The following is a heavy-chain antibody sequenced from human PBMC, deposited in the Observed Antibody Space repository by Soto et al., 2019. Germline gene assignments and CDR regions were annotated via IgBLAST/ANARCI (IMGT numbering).Heavy chain of an antibody. CDR2: ITPIFTTT. CDR1: GGTFSSDV. V-gene: IGHV1-69*01. Sequence: QVQLVQSGAEVKKPGSSMKVSCKASGGTFSSDVINWVRQAPGQGLEWMGGITPIFTTTNYAQKFQGRVTVTTDESASTVYLELSSLRSEDTAVYYCATGLLYASGVANYWGQGALVTVS. CDR3: ATGLLYASGVANY. D-gene: IGHD3-10*01. J-gene: IGHJ4*02.